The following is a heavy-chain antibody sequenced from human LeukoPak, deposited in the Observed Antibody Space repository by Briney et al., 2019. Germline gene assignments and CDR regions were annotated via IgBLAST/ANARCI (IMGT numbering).Heavy chain of an antibody. V-gene: IGHV3-48*04. CDR3: ARDLLDIVVVPAAMTGHDYYNYMVV. Sequence: GGSVPHYCAASGFTFSSYSMIWVRQAPGKGLEWVSYIYDSRSNIYYADSVKGRFTISRDNAKNSLYLQMNSLRAEHTAVYYCARDLLDIVVVPAAMTGHDYYNYMVVLGNGESVTVSS. D-gene: IGHD2-2*01. CDR2: IYDSRSNI. CDR1: GFTFSSYS. J-gene: IGHJ6*03.